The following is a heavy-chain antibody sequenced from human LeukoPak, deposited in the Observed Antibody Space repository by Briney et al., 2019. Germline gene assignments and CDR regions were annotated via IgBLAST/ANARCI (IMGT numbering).Heavy chain of an antibody. CDR2: ISSSGSTI. D-gene: IGHD5-24*01. J-gene: IGHJ4*02. Sequence: GGSLRLSCAASGFTFSSYEMNWVRQAPGKGLEWVSYISSSGSTIYYADSVKGRFTISRDNAKNSLYLQMNSLRAEDTAAYYCAKGRRDGHNFDFDYWGQGTLVTVSS. CDR1: GFTFSSYE. V-gene: IGHV3-48*03. CDR3: AKGRRDGHNFDFDY.